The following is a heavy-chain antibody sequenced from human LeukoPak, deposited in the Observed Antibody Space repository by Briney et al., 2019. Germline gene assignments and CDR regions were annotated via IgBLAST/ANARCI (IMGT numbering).Heavy chain of an antibody. CDR1: GFTFDDYG. CDR2: INWNGGST. CDR3: ARGAAGAAAPGAFDI. J-gene: IGHJ3*02. Sequence: GGSLRLSCAASGFTFDDYGMSWVRQAPGKGLEWVSGINWNGGSTGYADSVKGRFTISRDNAKNSLYLQMNSLRAEDTALYYCARGAAGAAAPGAFDIWGQGTMVTVSS. V-gene: IGHV3-20*04. D-gene: IGHD2-15*01.